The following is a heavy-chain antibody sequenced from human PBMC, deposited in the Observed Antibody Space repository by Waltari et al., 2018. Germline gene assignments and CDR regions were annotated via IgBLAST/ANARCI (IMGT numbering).Heavy chain of an antibody. CDR3: ARTYYDILCAFDI. CDR2: IYLSGST. D-gene: IGHD3-9*01. V-gene: IGHV4-38-2*01. CDR1: GYSISSGYY. Sequence: QVQLQESGPGLVKPSETLSLTCAVSGYSISSGYYWGWIRQPPGKGLEWIGSIYLSGSTYYNPSRNSRVTISVDTSKNQFSLKLSSVTAADTAVYYCARTYYDILCAFDIWGQGTMVTVSS. J-gene: IGHJ3*02.